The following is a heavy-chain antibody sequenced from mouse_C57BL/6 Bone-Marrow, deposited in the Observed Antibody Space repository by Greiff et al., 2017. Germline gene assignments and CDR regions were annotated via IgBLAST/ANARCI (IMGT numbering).Heavy chain of an antibody. CDR3: ARHIYYYGSSWYFDV. CDR2: IYPRSGNT. V-gene: IGHV1-81*01. CDR1: GYTFTSYG. J-gene: IGHJ1*03. Sequence: LVESGAELARPGASVKLSCKASGYTFTSYGISWVKQRTGQGLEWIGEIYPRSGNTYYNEKFKGKATLTADKSSSTAYMELRSLTSEDSAVYFCARHIYYYGSSWYFDVWGTGTTVTVSS. D-gene: IGHD1-1*01.